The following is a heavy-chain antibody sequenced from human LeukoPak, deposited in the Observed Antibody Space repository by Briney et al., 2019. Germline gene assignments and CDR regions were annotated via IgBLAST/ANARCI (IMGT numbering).Heavy chain of an antibody. J-gene: IGHJ4*02. D-gene: IGHD1-26*01. CDR1: GFTFSSYS. Sequence: PGGSLRLSCAASGFTFSSYSMNWVRQAPGKGLEWVANIKKDGSEKYYVDSVKGRFTISRDNAKTSLYLQMNNLRAEDTAVYYCARAGSPLLDFWGQGTLVTVSS. CDR3: ARAGSPLLDF. CDR2: IKKDGSEK. V-gene: IGHV3-7*04.